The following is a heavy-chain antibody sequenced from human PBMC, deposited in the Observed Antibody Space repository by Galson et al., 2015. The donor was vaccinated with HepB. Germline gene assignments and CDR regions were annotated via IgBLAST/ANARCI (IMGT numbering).Heavy chain of an antibody. CDR3: ARDDAGYSSGWYPRACDY. V-gene: IGHV1-18*01. J-gene: IGHJ4*02. Sequence: SVKVSCKASGYTFTSYGISWVRQAPGQGLEWMGWISAYNGNTNYAQKLQGRVTMTTDTSTSTAYMELRSLRSDDTAVYYCARDDAGYSSGWYPRACDYWGQGTLVTVSS. CDR1: GYTFTSYG. CDR2: ISAYNGNT. D-gene: IGHD6-19*01.